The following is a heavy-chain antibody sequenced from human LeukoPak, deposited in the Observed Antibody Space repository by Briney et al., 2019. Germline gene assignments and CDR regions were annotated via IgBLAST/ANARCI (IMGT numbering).Heavy chain of an antibody. Sequence: ASVKVSCKASGYSFTSYDINWVRQATGQGLEWMGWMNPNSGNTGYAQKFQGRVTMTRNTSISTAYMELSSLRSEDTAVYYCARAGNAYSGSYTGDDAFDIWGQGTMVTVSS. CDR1: GYSFTSYD. J-gene: IGHJ3*02. V-gene: IGHV1-8*01. D-gene: IGHD1-26*01. CDR2: MNPNSGNT. CDR3: ARAGNAYSGSYTGDDAFDI.